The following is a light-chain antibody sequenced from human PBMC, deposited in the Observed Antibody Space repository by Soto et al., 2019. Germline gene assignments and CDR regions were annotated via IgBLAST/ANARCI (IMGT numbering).Light chain of an antibody. J-gene: IGKJ1*01. V-gene: IGKV3-11*01. CDR1: QSVSWY. CDR3: QERSNWPRRT. CDR2: DAS. Sequence: EIVLTQSPATLSLSPGERASLSCRASQSVSWYLAWYQQKPGQAPRLLIYDASNRATGIPARFSGSGSGTDFTLTISSLEPEDFAVYYCQERSNWPRRTFGQGTKVEI.